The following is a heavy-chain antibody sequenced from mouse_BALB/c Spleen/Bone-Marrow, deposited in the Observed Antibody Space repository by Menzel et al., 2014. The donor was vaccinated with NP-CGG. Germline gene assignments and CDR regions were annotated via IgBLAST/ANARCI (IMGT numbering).Heavy chain of an antibody. D-gene: IGHD1-1*01. CDR1: GFNIKDTY. CDR2: IDPANGNT. Sequence: EVQLQQSGAELVKPGASVKLSCTASGFNIKDTYMHWVKQRPEQGLEWIGRIDPANGNTKYDPKFQGKATITADTSSNTAYLQLSSLTSEDTAVYYCARSRDYGSSHYAMDYWGQGTSVTVSS. CDR3: ARSRDYGSSHYAMDY. J-gene: IGHJ4*01. V-gene: IGHV14-3*02.